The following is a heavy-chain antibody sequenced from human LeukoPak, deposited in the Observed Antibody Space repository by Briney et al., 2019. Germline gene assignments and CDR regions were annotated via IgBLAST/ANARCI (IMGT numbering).Heavy chain of an antibody. CDR1: GFIFSDYA. CDR3: ARAPYPSCNDASCYPLDY. CDR2: ITDNGINT. D-gene: IGHD2-15*01. V-gene: IGHV3-23*01. Sequence: LAGGSLRLSCAASGFIFSDYAMTWVRQGPGERLEWVSSITDNGINTYYIDSVKGRFTMSRDNSKDTLYLQMSSLRADDPALYYCARAPYPSCNDASCYPLDYWGQGTLVTVSS. J-gene: IGHJ4*02.